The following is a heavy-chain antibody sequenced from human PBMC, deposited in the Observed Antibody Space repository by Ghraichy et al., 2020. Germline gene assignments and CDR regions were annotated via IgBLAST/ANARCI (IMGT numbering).Heavy chain of an antibody. CDR1: GFTFSSYG. CDR2: IWYDGSNK. CDR3: AKAGGVVLRFLEWFDP. J-gene: IGHJ5*02. D-gene: IGHD3-3*01. V-gene: IGHV3-33*06. Sequence: SCAASGFTFSSYGMHWVRQAPGKGLEWVAVIWYDGSNKYYADSVKGRFTISRDNSKNTLYLQMNSLRAEDTAVYYCAKAGGVVLRFLEWFDPWGQGTLVTVSA.